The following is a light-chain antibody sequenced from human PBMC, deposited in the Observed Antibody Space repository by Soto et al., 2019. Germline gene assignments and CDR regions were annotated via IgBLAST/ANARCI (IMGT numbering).Light chain of an antibody. J-gene: IGKJ5*01. CDR1: QSISSW. CDR2: DAS. CDR3: QPYNNWPPIT. V-gene: IGKV1-5*01. Sequence: DIQMSQSASTLSASVGDRVTITCLASQSISSWLAWYQQTPGKAPKLXIYDASSLESGVPSRFSVSGSGTELTLTLSSLQSEDFAFYDGQPYNNWPPITFGLGTRLEIK.